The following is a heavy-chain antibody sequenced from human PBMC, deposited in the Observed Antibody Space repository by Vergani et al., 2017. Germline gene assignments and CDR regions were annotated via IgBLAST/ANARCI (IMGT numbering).Heavy chain of an antibody. CDR3: GRGPHFGVVEG. CDR1: GFTFSSYA. D-gene: IGHD3-3*01. V-gene: IGHV3-30-3*01. J-gene: IGHJ4*02. Sequence: QVQLVESGGGVVQPGRSLRLSCAASGFTFSSYAMHWVRQAPGKGREWVAVISYDGSNKYYADSVKGRFTISRDNSKNTLYLQMNSLRAEDTAVYYCGRGPHFGVVEGWGQGTLVTVSS. CDR2: ISYDGSNK.